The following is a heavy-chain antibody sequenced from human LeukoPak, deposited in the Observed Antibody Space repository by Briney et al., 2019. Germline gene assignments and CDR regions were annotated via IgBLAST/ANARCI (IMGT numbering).Heavy chain of an antibody. CDR3: AKEPSTGWTPPRYFDY. J-gene: IGHJ4*02. CDR1: GFIFSGYA. V-gene: IGHV3-23*01. Sequence: GGSLRLSCAASGFIFSGYAMTWVRQAPGKGLEWVSGLSAGGGTTYYADSVKGRFTISRDNSKNTLYLQMNSLRAEDTAVLYCAKEPSTGWTPPRYFDYWGQGTLVTVSS. CDR2: LSAGGGTT. D-gene: IGHD6-19*01.